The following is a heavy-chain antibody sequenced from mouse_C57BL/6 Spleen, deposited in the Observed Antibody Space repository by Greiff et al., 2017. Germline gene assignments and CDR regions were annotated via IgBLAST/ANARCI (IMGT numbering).Heavy chain of an antibody. V-gene: IGHV5-6*01. CDR1: GFTFSSYG. CDR3: ARKTMVTTWFDY. J-gene: IGHJ2*01. Sequence: EVQVVESGGDLVKPGGSLKLSCAASGFTFSSYGLSWVRQTPDKRLEWVATISSGGSYTYYPDRVKGRFTISIDNDKNTLYLQMSSVKSENTAMYYCARKTMVTTWFDYWGQGTTLTVSS. D-gene: IGHD2-2*01. CDR2: ISSGGSYT.